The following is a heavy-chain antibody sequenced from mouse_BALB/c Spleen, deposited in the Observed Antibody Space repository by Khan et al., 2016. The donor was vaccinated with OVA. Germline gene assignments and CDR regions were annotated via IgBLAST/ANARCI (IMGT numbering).Heavy chain of an antibody. CDR2: IDPENGNS. CDR1: GFNIKDYY. V-gene: IGHV14-1*02. J-gene: IGHJ2*01. Sequence: IQLVQSGAELVRPGALVKLSCKGSGFNIKDYYMQWVKQRPEQGLEWIGWIDPENGNSIYDPKFQGKASITADTSSNTAYLQLSRLTSEDHAVYYCARSILVYFDYWGQGTTVTVSS. CDR3: ARSILVYFDY. D-gene: IGHD2-3*01.